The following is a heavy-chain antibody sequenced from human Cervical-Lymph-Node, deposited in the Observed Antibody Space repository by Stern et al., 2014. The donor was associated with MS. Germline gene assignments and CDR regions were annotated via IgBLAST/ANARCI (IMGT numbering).Heavy chain of an antibody. CDR3: ARDCGSGSCYQTQYYYGVDV. CDR1: GFSLSSYW. V-gene: IGHV3-7*01. CDR2: IKQDGSES. D-gene: IGHD2-15*01. J-gene: IGHJ6*02. Sequence: EVQLVESGGGLVQPGGSLRLSCAGSGFSLSSYWMSWVRQAPGKGPELVATIKQDGSESNYVDSVKGRFTISRDNAKNSVFLQMNSRRVDDTSVYYCARDCGSGSCYQTQYYYGVDVWGQGTTVIVSS.